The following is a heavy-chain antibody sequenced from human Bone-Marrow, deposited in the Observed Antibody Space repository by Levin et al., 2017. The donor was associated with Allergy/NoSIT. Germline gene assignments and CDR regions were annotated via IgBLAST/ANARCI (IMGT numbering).Heavy chain of an antibody. CDR3: AGGITIFGVVTVFDY. CDR2: IYYSGST. V-gene: IGHV4-59*01. D-gene: IGHD3-3*01. Sequence: SETLSLTCTVSGGSISSYYWSWIRQPPGKGLEWIGYIYYSGSTNYNPSLKSRVTISVDTSKNQFSLKLSSVTAADTAVYYCAGGITIFGVVTVFDYWGQGTLVTVSS. CDR1: GGSISSYY. J-gene: IGHJ4*02.